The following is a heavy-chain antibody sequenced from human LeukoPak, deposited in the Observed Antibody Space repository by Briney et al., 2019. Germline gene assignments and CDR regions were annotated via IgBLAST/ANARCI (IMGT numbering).Heavy chain of an antibody. V-gene: IGHV1-69*13. CDR1: GGTFSSYA. D-gene: IGHD5-18*01. CDR2: IIPIFGTA. CDR3: ASDSGYSYVRGTGPFDY. Sequence: SVKVSCKASGGTFSSYAISWVRQAPGQGLEWVGGIIPIFGTANYAQKFQGRVTITADESTSTAYMELSSLRSEDTAVYYCASDSGYSYVRGTGPFDYWGQGTLVTVSS. J-gene: IGHJ4*02.